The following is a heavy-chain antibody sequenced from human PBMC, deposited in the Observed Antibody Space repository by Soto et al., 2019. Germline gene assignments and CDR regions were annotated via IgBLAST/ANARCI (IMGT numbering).Heavy chain of an antibody. D-gene: IGHD4-4*01. J-gene: IGHJ4*02. CDR3: ARELTINTVSNPWDY. CDR1: GFTFSSYA. CDR2: ISYDEVNK. Sequence: QVQLVESGGGVVQPGRSLRLSCAASGFTFSSYAMSWVHQAPGKGLEWVALISYDEVNKYYPDSVKGLFTISRDNSNDKVYLLMNSLRADDTAVYYCARELTINTVSNPWDYWGQGTLVTVSS. V-gene: IGHV3-30-3*01.